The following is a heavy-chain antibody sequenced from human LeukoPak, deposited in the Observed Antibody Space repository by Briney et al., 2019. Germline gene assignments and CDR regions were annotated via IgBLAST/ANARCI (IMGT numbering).Heavy chain of an antibody. J-gene: IGHJ4*02. D-gene: IGHD6-19*01. Sequence: PGRSLRLSCAASGFTFSSYAMHWVRQAPGKGLEWVAVISYDGSNKYYADSVKGRFTISRDNSKNTLYLQMNSLRAEDTAVYYCARDFRKRIAVAGTFDYWGQGTLVTVSS. CDR3: ARDFRKRIAVAGTFDY. CDR1: GFTFSSYA. V-gene: IGHV3-30*04. CDR2: ISYDGSNK.